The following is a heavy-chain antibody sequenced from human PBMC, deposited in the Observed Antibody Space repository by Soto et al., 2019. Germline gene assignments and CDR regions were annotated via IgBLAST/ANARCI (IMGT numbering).Heavy chain of an antibody. V-gene: IGHV3-23*01. CDR1: GFTFSSFV. CDR3: AKDGASYYYYGMDV. Sequence: GGSLRLSCAASGFTFSSFVMSWVRQPPGKGLEWVSAIRGNGDPTYTYYADSVKGRFTISRDNSHNTVYLHMNSLRAEDTAVHYCAKDGASYYYYGMDVWGQGTTVTVSS. J-gene: IGHJ6*02. CDR2: IRGNGDPTYT. D-gene: IGHD3-10*01.